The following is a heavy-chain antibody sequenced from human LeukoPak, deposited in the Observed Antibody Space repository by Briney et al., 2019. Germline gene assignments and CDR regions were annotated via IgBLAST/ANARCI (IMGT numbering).Heavy chain of an antibody. CDR1: GGSFSGYY. J-gene: IGHJ5*02. V-gene: IGHV4-34*01. D-gene: IGHD3-10*01. Sequence: SETLSLTCAVYGGSFSGYYWGWIRQPPGKGLEWIGEINHSGSTNYNPSLKSRVTISVDTSKNQFSLKLSSVTAADTAVYYCARGHYYGSGSLNWFDPWGQGTLVTVSS. CDR2: INHSGST. CDR3: ARGHYYGSGSLNWFDP.